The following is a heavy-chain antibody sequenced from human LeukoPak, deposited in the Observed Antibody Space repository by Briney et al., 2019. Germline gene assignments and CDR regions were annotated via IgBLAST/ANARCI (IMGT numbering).Heavy chain of an antibody. Sequence: GGSLRLSCAASGFTFSNAWMSWVRQAPGKGLEWVGRIKSETDGGTTDYAAPVKARFTISRDDSKNTLFLEVNSLKSEDTAVYYCATGVTSYLVVLGYWGQGTLVTVSS. D-gene: IGHD2-21*01. CDR2: IKSETDGGTT. CDR1: GFTFSNAW. V-gene: IGHV3-15*01. CDR3: ATGVTSYLVVLGY. J-gene: IGHJ4*02.